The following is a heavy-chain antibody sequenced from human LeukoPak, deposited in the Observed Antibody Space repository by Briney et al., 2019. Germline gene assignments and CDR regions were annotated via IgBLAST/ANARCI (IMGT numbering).Heavy chain of an antibody. V-gene: IGHV1-2*02. D-gene: IGHD4-11*01. Sequence: ASVKVSCKASGYTFTGYYMHWVRQAPGQGLEWMGWINPNSGDTNFAQKFQGRVTMTRDTSISTAYMELSRLRSDDTAVYYCARWVHSNVEDDFWSQGTLVTVSS. CDR2: INPNSGDT. CDR3: ARWVHSNVEDDF. J-gene: IGHJ4*02. CDR1: GYTFTGYY.